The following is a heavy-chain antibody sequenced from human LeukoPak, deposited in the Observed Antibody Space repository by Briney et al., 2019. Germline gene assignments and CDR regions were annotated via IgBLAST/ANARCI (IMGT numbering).Heavy chain of an antibody. V-gene: IGHV3-15*01. D-gene: IGHD5-18*01. Sequence: GGSLRLSCAASGFTFSNAWMSWVRQAPGKGLEWVGRIKSKTDGGTTDYAAPVKGRFTISRDDSKNTLYLQMNSLKTEDTAVYYCATYVRRRGYSYGSHYFYYYMDVWGKGTTVTVSS. CDR3: ATYVRRRGYSYGSHYFYYYMDV. CDR2: IKSKTDGGTT. CDR1: GFTFSNAW. J-gene: IGHJ6*03.